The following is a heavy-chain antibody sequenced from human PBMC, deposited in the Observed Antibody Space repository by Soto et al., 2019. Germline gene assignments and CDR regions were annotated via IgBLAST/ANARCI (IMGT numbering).Heavy chain of an antibody. CDR1: GFSLSDYW. Sequence: EVQLVESGGGLVQPGGSLRLSCAASGFSLSDYWLHWVRQAPGKGLVWLSRIKGDGSETDYADSVRGRFTISRDNAKNTVYLQLNSLRVEDTAVYYCARDYQGSGNPWGQGTPVTVSS. D-gene: IGHD3-10*01. V-gene: IGHV3-74*01. CDR2: IKGDGSET. CDR3: ARDYQGSGNP. J-gene: IGHJ5*02.